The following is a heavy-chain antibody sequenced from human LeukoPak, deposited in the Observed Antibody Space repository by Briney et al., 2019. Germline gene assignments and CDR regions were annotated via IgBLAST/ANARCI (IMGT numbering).Heavy chain of an antibody. V-gene: IGHV1-18*01. Sequence: ASAKVSCKASGYTFTSYGISWVRQAPGQGLEWMGWISAYNGNANYAQKLQGRVTMTTDTSTSTAYMELRSLRSDDTAVYYCARVGRSSWQINWFDPWGQGTLVTVSS. CDR2: ISAYNGNA. CDR1: GYTFTSYG. J-gene: IGHJ5*02. D-gene: IGHD6-13*01. CDR3: ARVGRSSWQINWFDP.